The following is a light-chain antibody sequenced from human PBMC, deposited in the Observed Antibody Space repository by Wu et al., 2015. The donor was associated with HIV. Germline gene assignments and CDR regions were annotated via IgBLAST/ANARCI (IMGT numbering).Light chain of an antibody. J-gene: IGKJ2*01. CDR2: DAS. V-gene: IGKV1-13*02. CDR3: QQFNSYRYT. CDR1: QGISSA. Sequence: AIQLSQSPSSLSASVGDRVTITCRASQGISSALAWYQQKPGKAPKLLIYDASSLESGVPSRFSGSGSGTDFTLTISSLQPEDFATYYCQQFNSYRYTFGQGTKLEIK.